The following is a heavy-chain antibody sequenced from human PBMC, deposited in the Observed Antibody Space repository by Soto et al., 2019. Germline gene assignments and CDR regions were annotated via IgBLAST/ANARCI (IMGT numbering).Heavy chain of an antibody. D-gene: IGHD6-13*01. CDR2: ISSSGSYI. CDR3: ARASSWTSFDY. J-gene: IGHJ4*02. V-gene: IGHV3-21*01. Sequence: GGSLRLSCAASGFTFSSYSMNWVRQAPGKGLEWVSSISSSGSYIYYADPVKGRFTISRDNAKNSLYLQMNSLRAEDTAVYYCARASSWTSFDYWGQGTLVTVSS. CDR1: GFTFSSYS.